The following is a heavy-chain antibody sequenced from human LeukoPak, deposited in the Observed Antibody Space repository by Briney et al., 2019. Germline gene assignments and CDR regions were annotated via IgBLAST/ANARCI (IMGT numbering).Heavy chain of an antibody. CDR2: IHYSGST. V-gene: IGHV4-61*01. D-gene: IGHD1-7*01. Sequence: SETLSLTCTVSGGSVSGGNYYCSWIRQSPGKGLEWIGYIHYSGSTVYNPSLKSRVTMSIDTSKNQFSPNLSPATAADTAVYYCTRTGSTGGYWGQGTLVTVSS. CDR1: GGSVSGGNYY. CDR3: TRTGSTGGY. J-gene: IGHJ4*02.